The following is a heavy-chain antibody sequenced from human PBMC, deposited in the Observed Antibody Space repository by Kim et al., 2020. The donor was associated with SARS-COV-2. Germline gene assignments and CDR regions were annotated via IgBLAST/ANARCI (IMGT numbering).Heavy chain of an antibody. V-gene: IGHV4-59*08. CDR2: IYYSGST. CDR3: AAYQSVAATGWFDP. J-gene: IGHJ5*02. Sequence: SETLSLTCTVSGGSISSYYWSWIRQPPGKGLEWIGYIYYSGSTNYNPSLKSRVTISVDTSKNQFSLKLSSVTAADTAVYYCAAYQSVAATGWFDPWGQGTLVTVSS. CDR1: GGSISSYY. D-gene: IGHD6-13*01.